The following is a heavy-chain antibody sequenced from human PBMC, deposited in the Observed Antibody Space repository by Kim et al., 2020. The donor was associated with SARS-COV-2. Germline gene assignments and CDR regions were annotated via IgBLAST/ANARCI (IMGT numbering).Heavy chain of an antibody. V-gene: IGHV3-15*01. D-gene: IGHD2-2*02. Sequence: GGSLRLSCAASGFTFSNAWMSWVRQAPGKGLEWVGRIKSKTDGGTTDYAAPVKGRFTISRDDSKNTLYLQMNSLKTEDTAVYYCTTTADCSCTSGYSYYYYYGMEVWCEGTTLTVSS. J-gene: IGHJ6*04. CDR2: IKSKTDGGTT. CDR1: GFTFSNAW. CDR3: TTTADCSCTSGYSYYYYYGMEV.